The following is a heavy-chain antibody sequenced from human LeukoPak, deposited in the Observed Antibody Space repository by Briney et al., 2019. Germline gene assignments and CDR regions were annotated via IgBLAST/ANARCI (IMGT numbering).Heavy chain of an antibody. CDR1: GGSFSGYY. CDR2: INHSGST. Sequence: PSETLSLTCAVYGGSFSGYYWSWIRQPPGKGLEWIGEINHSGSTNYNPSLESRVTISVDTSKNQFSLKLSSVTAADTAVYYCARGADMVTFDYWGQGTLVTVSS. D-gene: IGHD5-18*01. CDR3: ARGADMVTFDY. J-gene: IGHJ4*02. V-gene: IGHV4-34*09.